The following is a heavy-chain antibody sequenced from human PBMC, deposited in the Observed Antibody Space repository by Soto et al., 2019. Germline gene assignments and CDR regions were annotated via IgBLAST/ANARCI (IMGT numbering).Heavy chain of an antibody. V-gene: IGHV3-7*01. CDR1: GVTFSSYW. CDR3: ARRYSSSWSGFDP. J-gene: IGHJ5*02. CDR2: IKQDGGEK. D-gene: IGHD6-13*01. Sequence: LGGSLRLSCAASGVTFSSYWMSWVRQAPGKGLEWVANIKQDGGEKYYVDSVKGRFTISRDNAKNSLYLQMNSLRVEDTALYYCARRYSSSWSGFDPWGQGTLVTVSS.